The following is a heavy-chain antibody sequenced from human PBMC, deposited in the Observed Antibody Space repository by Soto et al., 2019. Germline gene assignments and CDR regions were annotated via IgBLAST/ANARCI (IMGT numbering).Heavy chain of an antibody. D-gene: IGHD2-21*02. J-gene: IGHJ6*02. CDR1: GGSISGYY. V-gene: IGHV4-59*01. Sequence: SETLCLTCTVSGGSISGYYWSWIRPTPGKGLEWIGYMYNTGSTVYNPSFKSRVTISVDTSKNQFSLKLNSVTAADTAVYYCARDLWGYCGTDCYPLDVWGQGTTVTVSS. CDR2: MYNTGST. CDR3: ARDLWGYCGTDCYPLDV.